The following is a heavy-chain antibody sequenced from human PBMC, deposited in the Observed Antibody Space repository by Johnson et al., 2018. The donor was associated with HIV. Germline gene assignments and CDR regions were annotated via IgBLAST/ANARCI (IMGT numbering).Heavy chain of an antibody. V-gene: IGHV3-30*04. Sequence: QVQLVESGGGVVQPGRSLRLSCAASGFTFNNYAMHWVRQAPGKGLELVAVISSDGTTKYDADSVQGRFTISRDNSNNTLYLQMNSLRSEDTAMYFCTRSHTWNYLDAFDFWGQGTMVTVSS. CDR2: ISSDGTTK. CDR1: GFTFNNYA. D-gene: IGHD1-20*01. J-gene: IGHJ3*01. CDR3: TRSHTWNYLDAFDF.